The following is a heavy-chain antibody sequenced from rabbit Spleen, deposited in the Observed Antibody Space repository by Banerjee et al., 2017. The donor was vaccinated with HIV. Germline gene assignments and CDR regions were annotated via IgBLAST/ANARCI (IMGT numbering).Heavy chain of an antibody. CDR3: ARGSATMTMVITGYYFNL. D-gene: IGHD2-1*01. V-gene: IGHV1S45*01. J-gene: IGHJ4*01. CDR2: IDIGSGST. Sequence: QEQLEESGGDLVKPEGSLTLTCTASGFSFSSSHHMCWVRQAPGKGLEWIACIDIGSGSTWYASWVNGRFTISKTSSTTVDLQMTSLTAADTATYFCARGSATMTMVITGYYFNLWGPGTLVTVS. CDR1: GFSFSSSHH.